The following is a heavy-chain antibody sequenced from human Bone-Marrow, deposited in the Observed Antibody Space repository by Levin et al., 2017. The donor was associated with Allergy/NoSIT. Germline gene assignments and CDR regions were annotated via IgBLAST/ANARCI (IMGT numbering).Heavy chain of an antibody. CDR3: ARGGDDYNPNYFDY. CDR1: GGSVVTSNSF. J-gene: IGHJ4*02. V-gene: IGHV4-39*02. D-gene: IGHD5-24*01. Sequence: PSETLSLTCTVSGGSVVTSNSFWAWIRQPPGKGLEWIGTVYYTGGTYDDPSLKSRVTMSVDTSKNQFSLNLRSVTAADTAVYFCARGGDDYNPNYFDYWGQGILVTVPS. CDR2: VYYTGGT.